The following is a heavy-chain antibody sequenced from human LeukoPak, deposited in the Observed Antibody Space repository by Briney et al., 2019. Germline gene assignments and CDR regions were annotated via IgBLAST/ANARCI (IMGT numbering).Heavy chain of an antibody. D-gene: IGHD5-24*01. J-gene: IGHJ4*02. CDR3: ARGGRDGYNYYDY. CDR1: GFTFSSYA. CDR2: IYRGGTT. V-gene: IGHV3-53*01. Sequence: GGSLRLSCAASGFTFSSYAMSWVRQAPGKGLEWVSVIYRGGTTYYADSVKGRLTISRDNSKSTLYLQMNSLRAEDTAVYYCARGGRDGYNYYDYWGQGTLVTVSS.